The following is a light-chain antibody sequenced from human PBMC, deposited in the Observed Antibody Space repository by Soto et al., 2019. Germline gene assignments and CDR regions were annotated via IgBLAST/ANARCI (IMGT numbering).Light chain of an antibody. J-gene: IGKJ4*01. CDR2: DAS. V-gene: IGKV1-33*01. Sequence: DIQMTQSPSSLSASVGDRVTITCQACQDISNYLNWYQQKPGKAPKLLIYDASNWETGVPSRFSGSGSGTDFTFTISSLQPEDIATYYCQQYDNLPFTFGGGTKVEIK. CDR1: QDISNY. CDR3: QQYDNLPFT.